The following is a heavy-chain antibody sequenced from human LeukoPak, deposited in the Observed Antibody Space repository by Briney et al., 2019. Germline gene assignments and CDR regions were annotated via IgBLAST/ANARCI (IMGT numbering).Heavy chain of an antibody. Sequence: PSETLSLTCTVSGGSISSYYWGWIRQPPGKGLEWVSYIDLSGSTLYYVDSVKGRFTISRDNAKNSLYLQMNSLRAEDTGVYYCARDRAYYDFWSGYVDAFDIWGQGTMVTVSS. CDR1: GGSISSYY. V-gene: IGHV3-11*04. J-gene: IGHJ3*02. CDR3: ARDRAYYDFWSGYVDAFDI. D-gene: IGHD3-3*01. CDR2: IDLSGSTL.